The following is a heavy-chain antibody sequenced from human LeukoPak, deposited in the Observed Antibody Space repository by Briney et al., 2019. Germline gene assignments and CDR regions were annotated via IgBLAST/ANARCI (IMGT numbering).Heavy chain of an antibody. J-gene: IGHJ5*02. D-gene: IGHD2-21*01. V-gene: IGHV3-23*01. CDR2: ISGRGGST. CDR3: ARDFGVVVNAIPES. CDR1: GFPFSSYA. Sequence: PGGSLRLSCAASGFPFSSYAMSWVRQAPGKGLEWVSAISGRGGSTFYADSVKGRFTISRDNSKNTLYLQMNSLRAEDTAVYYCARDFGVVVNAIPESWGQGTLVTVSS.